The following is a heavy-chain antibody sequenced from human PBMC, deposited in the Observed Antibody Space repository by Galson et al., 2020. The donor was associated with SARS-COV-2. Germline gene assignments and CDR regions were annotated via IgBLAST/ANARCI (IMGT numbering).Heavy chain of an antibody. CDR1: GFTFSSYT. Sequence: GGSLRLSCAASGFTFSSYTMNCVRQVPGKGLEWVSPITTSSTYINYADSVKGLFTISRDNAKNSLYLQMNSLRAGDTAVYFCARTGTPHYYYSYYMDVWGKGTTVNVS. CDR3: ARTGTPHYYYSYYMDV. D-gene: IGHD6-13*01. CDR2: ITTSSTYI. J-gene: IGHJ6*03. V-gene: IGHV3-21*01.